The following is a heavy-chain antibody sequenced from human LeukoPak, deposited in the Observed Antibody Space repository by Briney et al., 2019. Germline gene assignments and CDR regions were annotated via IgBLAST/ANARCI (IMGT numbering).Heavy chain of an antibody. CDR3: ARADRRYCSDGSCPLDC. J-gene: IGHJ4*02. V-gene: IGHV4-34*01. Sequence: PSETLSLTCDVYGGSFSGYYWIWIRQPPGKGLEWIGGINHSGSTNYNPTLKSRAPISVDPSKNQFSLKLSYVTAADTAVYYCARADRRYCSDGSCPLDCWGQGTLVTVSS. D-gene: IGHD2-15*01. CDR1: GGSFSGYY. CDR2: INHSGST.